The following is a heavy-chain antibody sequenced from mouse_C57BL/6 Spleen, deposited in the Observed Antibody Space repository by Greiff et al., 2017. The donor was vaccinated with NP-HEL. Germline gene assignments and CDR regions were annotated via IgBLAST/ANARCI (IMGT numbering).Heavy chain of an antibody. Sequence: EVHLVESGGGLVQPKGSLKLSCAASGFTFNTYAMHWVRQAPGKGLEWVARIRSRSSNYATYYADSVKDRFTISRDDSQSMLYLQMNNLKTEDTAMYYCVGEARYYGGSPWYFDVWGTGTTVTVSS. CDR1: GFTFNTYA. J-gene: IGHJ1*03. V-gene: IGHV10-3*01. CDR2: IRSRSSNYAT. CDR3: VGEARYYGGSPWYFDV. D-gene: IGHD1-1*01.